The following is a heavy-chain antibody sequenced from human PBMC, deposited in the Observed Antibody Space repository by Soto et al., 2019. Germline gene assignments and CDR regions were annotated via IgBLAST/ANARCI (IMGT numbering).Heavy chain of an antibody. J-gene: IGHJ4*02. Sequence: SVKVSCKASGGTFSSYAISWVRQAPGQGLEWMGGIIPIFGTANYAQKFQGRVTITADESTSTAYMELSSLRSEDTAVYYCARAPVEMDYFAYWGQGTLVTVSS. CDR1: GGTFSSYA. CDR3: ARAPVEMDYFAY. V-gene: IGHV1-69*13. CDR2: IIPIFGTA.